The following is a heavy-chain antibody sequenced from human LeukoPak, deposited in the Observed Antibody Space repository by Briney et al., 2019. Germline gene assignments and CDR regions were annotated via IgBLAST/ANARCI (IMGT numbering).Heavy chain of an antibody. CDR1: GCSISSYY. V-gene: IGHV4-4*07. CDR3: ARGTGVQGYYYYYMDV. J-gene: IGHJ6*03. D-gene: IGHD1-1*01. CDR2: IYTSGST. Sequence: PSETLSLTCTDSGCSISSYYWSWIRQPAGKGLEWIGRIYTSGSTNYNPSLKSRVTMSVDTSKNQFSLKLSSVTAADTAVYYCARGTGVQGYYYYYMDVWGKGTTVTVSS.